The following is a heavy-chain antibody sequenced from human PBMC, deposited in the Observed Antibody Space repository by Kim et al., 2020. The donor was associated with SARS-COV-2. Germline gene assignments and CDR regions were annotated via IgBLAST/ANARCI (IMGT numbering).Heavy chain of an antibody. D-gene: IGHD2-21*02. CDR2: IVVGSGNT. Sequence: SVKVSCKASGFTFTSSAVQWVRQARGQRLEWIGWIVVGSGNTNYAQKFQERVTITRDMSTSTAYMELSSLRSEDTAVYYCAAAAYCGGDCYPYGMDVWGQGTTVTVSS. CDR3: AAAAYCGGDCYPYGMDV. V-gene: IGHV1-58*01. J-gene: IGHJ6*02. CDR1: GFTFTSSA.